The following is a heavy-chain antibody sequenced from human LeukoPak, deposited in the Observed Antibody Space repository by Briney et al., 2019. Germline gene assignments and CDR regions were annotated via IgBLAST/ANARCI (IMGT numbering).Heavy chain of an antibody. D-gene: IGHD1-26*01. CDR2: IYYSGST. V-gene: IGHV4-59*08. Sequence: SETLSLTCTVSGGSISSYYWSWIRQPPGKGLEWIGYIYYSGSTNYNPSLKSRVTISVDTSKNQFSLKLSSVTAADTAVYYCARHSSIVGAPGSWFDPWGQGTLVTVSS. J-gene: IGHJ5*02. CDR1: GGSISSYY. CDR3: ARHSSIVGAPGSWFDP.